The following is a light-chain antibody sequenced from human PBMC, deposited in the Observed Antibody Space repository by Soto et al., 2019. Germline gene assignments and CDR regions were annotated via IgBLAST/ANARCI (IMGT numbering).Light chain of an antibody. CDR3: TSYTSSSTLRV. V-gene: IGLV2-14*01. CDR2: GVS. Sequence: QSALTQPASVSGSPGQSITIYCTGTSSDVGSYNYVSWYQQHPGKAPKLIIYGVSNRPSGVSNRFYGSKSGNTASLTISGLQAEDEADYYCTSYTSSSTLRVFGGGTKLTVL. J-gene: IGLJ3*02. CDR1: SSDVGSYNY.